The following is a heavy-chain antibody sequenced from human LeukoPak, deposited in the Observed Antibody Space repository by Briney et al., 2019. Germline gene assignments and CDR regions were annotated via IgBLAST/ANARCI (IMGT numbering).Heavy chain of an antibody. CDR3: ARASIAAAGSWFDP. CDR1: GGSISSHF. J-gene: IGHJ5*02. CDR2: IFYSGTT. Sequence: SETLSLTCTVSGGSISSHFWSWIRQPPGKGLEWIGYIFYSGTTKYNPSLRSRVTISADTSKNQFSLKLSSVTAADTAVYYCARASIAAAGSWFDPWGQGTLVTVSS. D-gene: IGHD6-13*01. V-gene: IGHV4-59*11.